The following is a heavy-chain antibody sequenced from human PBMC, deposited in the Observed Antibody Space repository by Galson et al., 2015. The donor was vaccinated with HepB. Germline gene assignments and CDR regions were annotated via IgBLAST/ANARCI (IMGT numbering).Heavy chain of an antibody. CDR1: GFTFGDYA. CDR2: IRSKAYGGTT. J-gene: IGHJ4*02. V-gene: IGHV3-49*03. D-gene: IGHD3-10*01. CDR3: TRFRFGELFYTTSHFDY. Sequence: SLRLSCAASGFTFGDYAMSWFRQAPGKGLEWVGFIRSKAYGGTTEYAASVKGRFTISRDDSKSIAYLQMNSLKTEDTAVYYCTRFRFGELFYTTSHFDYWGQGTLVTVSS.